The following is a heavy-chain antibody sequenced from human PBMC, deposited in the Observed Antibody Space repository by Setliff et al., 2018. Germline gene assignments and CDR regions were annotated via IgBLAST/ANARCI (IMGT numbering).Heavy chain of an antibody. CDR1: AYSFTNYG. CDR3: ARSPPNRGFGSGWYGDF. D-gene: IGHD6-19*01. CDR2: ISAYDGNT. V-gene: IGHV1-18*01. Sequence: ASVKVSCKASAYSFTNYGIAWVRQAPGQGLEWMGWISAYDGNTRFAQNIQGRVTLTTDTPASTAYMELRSLRSDDTAVYYCARSPPNRGFGSGWYGDFWGQGTLVTVSS. J-gene: IGHJ4*02.